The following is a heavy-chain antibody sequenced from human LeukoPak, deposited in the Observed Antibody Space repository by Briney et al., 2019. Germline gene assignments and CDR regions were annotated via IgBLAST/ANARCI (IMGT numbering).Heavy chain of an antibody. CDR2: IYITGST. CDR3: ARDSGTSGEVKFDP. J-gene: IGHJ5*02. D-gene: IGHD3-10*01. CDR1: GGSISNYC. Sequence: ETLSLTCTVSGGSISNYCWSWIRQSAGKGLEWIGRIYITGSTNYNPSLKSRVTMSVDTSKNQISLKLKSVTAADTAVYYCARDSGTSGEVKFDPWGQGALVTVSS. V-gene: IGHV4-4*07.